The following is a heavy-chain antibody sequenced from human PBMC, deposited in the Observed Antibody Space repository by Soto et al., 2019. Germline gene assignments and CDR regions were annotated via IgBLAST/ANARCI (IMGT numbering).Heavy chain of an antibody. CDR2: IYPGVSDT. Sequence: LGEALKISCHGSGYSFASYWLGWVRQMPGKDLEGMGLIYPGVSDTRYSPSFQGKVTISADKSLKTPFLQWTRLKASDTALYYCARTRSFTLGFYYDFMEVWGQVPTVTVSS. J-gene: IGHJ6*02. CDR3: ARTRSFTLGFYYDFMEV. D-gene: IGHD6-6*01. V-gene: IGHV5-51*01. CDR1: GYSFASYW.